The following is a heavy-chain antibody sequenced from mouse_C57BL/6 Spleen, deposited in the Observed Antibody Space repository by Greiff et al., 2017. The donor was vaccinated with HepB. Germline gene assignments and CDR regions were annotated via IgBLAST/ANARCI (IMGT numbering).Heavy chain of an antibody. J-gene: IGHJ4*01. CDR3: ASGLLPSYSYAMDY. CDR2: IDPSDSET. Sequence: VQLQQPGAALVRPGSSVKLSCKASGYTFTSYWMHWVKQRPIQGLEWIGNIDPSDSETHYNQKFKDKATLTVDKSSSTAYMQLSSLTSEDSAVYYCASGLLPSYSYAMDYWGQGTSVTVSS. D-gene: IGHD1-1*01. V-gene: IGHV1-52*01. CDR1: GYTFTSYW.